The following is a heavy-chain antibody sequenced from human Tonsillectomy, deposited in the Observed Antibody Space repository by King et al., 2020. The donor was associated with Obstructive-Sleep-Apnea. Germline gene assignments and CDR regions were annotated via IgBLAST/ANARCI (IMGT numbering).Heavy chain of an antibody. CDR2: INSDGSST. V-gene: IGHV3-74*01. CDR3: AKTPYRYYGLDV. CDR1: GFTFSSYW. J-gene: IGHJ6*02. Sequence: VQLVESGGGLVQPGGSLRLSCAASGFTFSSYWMFWVRQTPGKGLVWVSRINSDGSSTSHADSVKGRFTISRDNAKNTLDLEMNSLRAEDTAVDYCAKTPYRYYGLDVWGQGTTVTVSS. D-gene: IGHD3-16*02.